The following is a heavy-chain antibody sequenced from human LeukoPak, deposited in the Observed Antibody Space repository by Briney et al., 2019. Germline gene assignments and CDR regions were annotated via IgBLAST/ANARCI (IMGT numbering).Heavy chain of an antibody. CDR1: GYTFTNYG. CDR2: ISTYTGKT. CDR3: ARFYYYGSGNAWYFYGMDV. D-gene: IGHD3-10*01. V-gene: IGHV1-18*01. J-gene: IGHJ6*02. Sequence: ASVKVSCKASGYTFTNYGISWVRQAPGQGLEWMGWISTYTGKTNCTQKVQDRVTMTRDTSTSTAYMELRSLRSDDTAVYYCARFYYYGSGNAWYFYGMDVWGQGTTVTVSS.